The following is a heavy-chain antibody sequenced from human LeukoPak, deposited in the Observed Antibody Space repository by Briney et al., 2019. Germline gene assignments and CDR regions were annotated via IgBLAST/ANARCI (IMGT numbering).Heavy chain of an antibody. Sequence: SETLSLTCTVSGGSISSSSYYWGWIRQAPGKGLEWIGSIYYSGSTYYNPSLKSRVTISVDTSKNQFSLKLSSVTAADTAVYYCARDAYGSGTVDYWGQGTLVTVSS. CDR1: GGSISSSSYY. D-gene: IGHD3-10*01. V-gene: IGHV4-39*07. CDR2: IYYSGST. J-gene: IGHJ4*02. CDR3: ARDAYGSGTVDY.